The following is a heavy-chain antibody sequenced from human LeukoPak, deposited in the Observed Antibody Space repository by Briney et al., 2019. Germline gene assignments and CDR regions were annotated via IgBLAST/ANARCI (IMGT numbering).Heavy chain of an antibody. V-gene: IGHV6-1*01. CDR1: GDSVSSNSAA. Sequence: SQTLSLTCAISGDSVSSNSAAWNWIRQSPSRGLEWLGRTYYRSKWYNDYAVSVKSRITINPDTSKNQFSLQLNSVTPEDTAVYYCARAFRAPHTARYYYYYYYVDVWGKGTTVTVSS. J-gene: IGHJ6*03. D-gene: IGHD3-10*01. CDR2: TYYRSKWYN. CDR3: ARAFRAPHTARYYYYYYYVDV.